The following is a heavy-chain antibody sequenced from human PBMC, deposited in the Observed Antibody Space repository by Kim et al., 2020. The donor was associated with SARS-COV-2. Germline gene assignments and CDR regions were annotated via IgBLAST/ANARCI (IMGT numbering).Heavy chain of an antibody. J-gene: IGHJ4*02. Sequence: GGSLRLSCSASGFTFRIYPMHWVRQAPGKGLEYVSAISGNGDNTFYADSVKGRFTISRDNSKNTLYLQMSSLRAEDTAVYYCVKDPKMYYYGSGSYLDFWRQGTLVTVSS. V-gene: IGHV3-64D*06. CDR2: ISGNGDNT. CDR3: VKDPKMYYYGSGSYLDF. D-gene: IGHD3-10*01. CDR1: GFTFRIYP.